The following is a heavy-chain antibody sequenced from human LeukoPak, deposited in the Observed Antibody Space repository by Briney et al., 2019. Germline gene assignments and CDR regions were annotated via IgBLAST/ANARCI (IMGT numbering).Heavy chain of an antibody. J-gene: IGHJ5*02. CDR3: GRRLAAMTGLDP. Sequence: SETLSLTCTVFVGSISSYYLSWIRQSPGKGLEWIGYIFYSGSTNYNPSLKSRVTISVDTSKNQFSLKLSSVTAADTAVYYCGRRLAAMTGLDPWGQGTLVTVSS. CDR1: VGSISSYY. V-gene: IGHV4-59*08. D-gene: IGHD6-25*01. CDR2: IFYSGST.